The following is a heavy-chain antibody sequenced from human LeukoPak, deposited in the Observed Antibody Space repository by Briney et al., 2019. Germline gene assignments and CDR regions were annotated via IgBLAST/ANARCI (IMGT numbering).Heavy chain of an antibody. Sequence: ASVKVSCKASGYTFTSYGISWVRQAPGQGLEWMGWISAYNGNTNYAQKLQGRVTMTTDTSTSTAYMELRSLRSDDTAVYYCAREGYYDSSGPIRHFDYWGQGTLATVSS. J-gene: IGHJ4*02. D-gene: IGHD3-22*01. CDR3: AREGYYDSSGPIRHFDY. CDR1: GYTFTSYG. CDR2: ISAYNGNT. V-gene: IGHV1-18*01.